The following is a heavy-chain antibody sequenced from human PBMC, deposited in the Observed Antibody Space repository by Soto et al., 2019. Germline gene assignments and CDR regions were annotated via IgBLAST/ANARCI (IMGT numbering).Heavy chain of an antibody. J-gene: IGHJ5*02. CDR2: INHSGTT. Sequence: QVQLQQWGAGLLKPSETLSLTCAVYGGSFSGYYWSWIRQPPGKGLEWIGEINHSGTTNYNTSLKSRVTISVDTSKNQFSLKLSSVTAADTAVYYCARVGVRDGDYGVSRFDPWGQGTLVTVSS. D-gene: IGHD4-17*01. CDR1: GGSFSGYY. V-gene: IGHV4-34*01. CDR3: ARVGVRDGDYGVSRFDP.